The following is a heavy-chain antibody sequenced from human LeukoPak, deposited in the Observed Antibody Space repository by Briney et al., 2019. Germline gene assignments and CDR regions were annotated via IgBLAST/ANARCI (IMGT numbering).Heavy chain of an antibody. CDR3: ARRGGDFDAFDI. Sequence: PSETLSLTCTVSGGSLSSYYWSWIRQPPGKGLEWIGYIYYSGSTNYNPSLKSRVTISVDTSKNQFSLKLSSVTAADTAVYYCARRGGDFDAFDIWGQGTMVTVSS. CDR2: IYYSGST. V-gene: IGHV4-59*08. D-gene: IGHD2-21*02. J-gene: IGHJ3*02. CDR1: GGSLSSYY.